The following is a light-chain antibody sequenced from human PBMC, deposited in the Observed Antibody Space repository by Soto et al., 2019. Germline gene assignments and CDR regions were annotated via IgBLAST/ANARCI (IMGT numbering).Light chain of an antibody. CDR2: ATS. J-gene: IGKJ2*01. CDR1: QSVSSS. V-gene: IGKV3-15*01. Sequence: EIVMTQSPATLSVSPGERATLSCRASQSVSSSLAWYQQNPGQPTRLLIYATSTRATGIPARFSGSGSGTEFTLTISGLQSEDFAVYYCQQYVNWPYTFGQGTKLEIK. CDR3: QQYVNWPYT.